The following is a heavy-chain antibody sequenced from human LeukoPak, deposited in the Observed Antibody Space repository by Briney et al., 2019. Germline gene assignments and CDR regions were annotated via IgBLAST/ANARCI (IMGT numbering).Heavy chain of an antibody. V-gene: IGHV4-59*11. D-gene: IGHD2-2*01. J-gene: IGHJ4*02. CDR1: GGSIANHY. CDR2: IYYDGRN. CDR3: ARWFCPTNCQHLDS. Sequence: ASETLSLTCTVSGGSIANHYCTWVRQAPGERLEYIGYIYYDGRNNCSPSLKSRATISVDTSRNQFSLKLTSVTAADTAVYFCARWFCPTNCQHLDSWSQGTLVTVSS.